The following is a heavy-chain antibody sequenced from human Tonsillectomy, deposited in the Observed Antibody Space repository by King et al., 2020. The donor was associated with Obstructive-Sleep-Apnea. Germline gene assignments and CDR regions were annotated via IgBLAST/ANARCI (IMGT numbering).Heavy chain of an antibody. CDR2: INAGNGNT. V-gene: IGHV1-3*01. CDR3: ARGGYDWEY. D-gene: IGHD5-12*01. Sequence: VQLVQSGAEVKKPGASVKVSCKASGYTFTTYTMHWVRQAPGQRLEWTGWINAGNGNTKYSQNFQGRVTITRDTSASIVYMELSSLRSEDTSVYYCARGGYDWEYWGQGTLVTVSS. J-gene: IGHJ4*02. CDR1: GYTFTTYT.